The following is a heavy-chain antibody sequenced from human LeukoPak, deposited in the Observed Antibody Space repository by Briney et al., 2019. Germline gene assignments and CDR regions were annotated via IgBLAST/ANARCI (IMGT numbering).Heavy chain of an antibody. V-gene: IGHV4-4*07. D-gene: IGHD6-6*01. CDR3: ARDTDSSSSRAFDI. CDR2: IYSSGST. Sequence: SETLSLTCTVSGGSISTYYWSWIRHPAGKALEWIGRIYSSGSTNYNPSLKSRVTMSVDTSKNQFSLKLRSVTAADTAVYYCARDTDSSSSRAFDIWGQGTVVTVSS. J-gene: IGHJ3*02. CDR1: GGSISTYY.